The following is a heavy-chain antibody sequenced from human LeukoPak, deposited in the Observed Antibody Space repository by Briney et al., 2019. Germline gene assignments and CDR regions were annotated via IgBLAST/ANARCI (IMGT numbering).Heavy chain of an antibody. Sequence: GGSLRLSCAASGFTFSSYAMHWVRQAPGKGLEYVSAISSNGGSTYYANSVKGRFTISRDNSKNTLYLQMGSLRAEDMAVYYCARGPYYDFWSGYYSDYYYMDVWGKGPRSPSP. CDR3: ARGPYYDFWSGYYSDYYYMDV. CDR1: GFTFSSYA. V-gene: IGHV3-64*01. CDR2: ISSNGGST. D-gene: IGHD3-3*01. J-gene: IGHJ6*03.